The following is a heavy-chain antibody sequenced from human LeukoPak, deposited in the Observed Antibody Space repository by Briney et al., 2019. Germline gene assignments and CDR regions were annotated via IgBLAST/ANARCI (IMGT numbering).Heavy chain of an antibody. Sequence: SETLSLTCAVSGGSISSSKWWSWVRQPPGKGLEWIGEIHHSGSTNYNPSLKSRVTISVDKSKNQFSLKLSSVTAADTAVYYCATVSAFFYDSGSYCTFDYWGQGTLVTVSS. CDR1: GGSISSSKW. J-gene: IGHJ4*02. CDR2: IHHSGST. D-gene: IGHD3-10*01. CDR3: ATVSAFFYDSGSYCTFDY. V-gene: IGHV4-4*02.